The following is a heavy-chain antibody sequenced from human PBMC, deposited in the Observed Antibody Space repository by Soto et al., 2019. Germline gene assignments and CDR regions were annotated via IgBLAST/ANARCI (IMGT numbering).Heavy chain of an antibody. V-gene: IGHV6-1*01. J-gene: IGHJ4*02. CDR2: TYSRSKCYN. D-gene: IGHD3-9*01. CDR3: AKGDNLGPKTGYFDY. Sequence: SQTLSLTCAISGDSVSSNTASWNWVRQSPSRGLEWLGRTYSRSKCYNDYAVSVKSRIIINPDTSKNQFALQLNSVTPEDTAVYYCAKGDNLGPKTGYFDYWGQGTLITVSS. CDR1: GDSVSSNTAS.